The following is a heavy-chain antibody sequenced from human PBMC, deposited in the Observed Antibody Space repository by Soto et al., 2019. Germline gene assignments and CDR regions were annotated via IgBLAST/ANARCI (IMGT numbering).Heavy chain of an antibody. J-gene: IGHJ6*02. D-gene: IGHD6-13*01. V-gene: IGHV4-61*01. CDR2: IYYSGST. CDR3: ARDHSIAAGLYYGMDV. Sequence: PXGTLSLTCTVSGGSVSGGSYYWSWIRQPPGKGLEWIGYIYYSGSTNYNPSLKSRVTISVDTSKNQFSLKLSSVTAADTAVYYCARDHSIAAGLYYGMDVWGQGTTVTVSS. CDR1: GGSVSGGSYY.